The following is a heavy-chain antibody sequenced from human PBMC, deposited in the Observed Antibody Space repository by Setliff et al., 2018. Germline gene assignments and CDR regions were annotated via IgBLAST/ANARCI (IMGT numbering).Heavy chain of an antibody. CDR1: GFTISNYA. J-gene: IGHJ4*02. Sequence: GGSLRLSCAASGFTISNYAIPWVRQAPGKVLEWVAVSRYAENYQYYADSVRGRFTISKGNSENTLYLQMTSLTPDETAVYRCARSDGGSSGLDYWGQGTLVTVSS. CDR3: ARSDGGSSGLDY. D-gene: IGHD2-15*01. CDR2: SRYAENYQ. V-gene: IGHV3-30-3*01.